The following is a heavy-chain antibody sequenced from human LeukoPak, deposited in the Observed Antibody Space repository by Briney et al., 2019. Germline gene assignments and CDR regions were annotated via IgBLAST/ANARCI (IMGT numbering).Heavy chain of an antibody. J-gene: IGHJ5*02. CDR2: INPSGGST. V-gene: IGHV1-46*01. CDR3: ARQPRAAAALNWFDP. CDR1: GYTFTSYY. Sequence: ASVKVSCKASGYTFTSYYKRWVRQAPGQGLEWMGIINPSGGSTSYAQKFQGRVTMTRDTSTSTVYMELSSLRSEDTAVYYCARQPRAAAALNWFDPWGQGTLVTVSS. D-gene: IGHD6-13*01.